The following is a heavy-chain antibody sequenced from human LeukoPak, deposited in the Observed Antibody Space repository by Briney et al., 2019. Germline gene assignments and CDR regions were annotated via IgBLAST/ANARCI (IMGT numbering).Heavy chain of an antibody. CDR3: ARESGEAFDI. V-gene: IGHV3-21*01. J-gene: IGHJ3*02. D-gene: IGHD7-27*01. CDR1: GFTFSSYF. Sequence: KAGGSLRLSCAASGFTFSSYFMNWVRQAPGKGLEWVSSISDNSRSMYYADSVKGRFTISRDNAKNSLFLQMNSLRAEDTAVYYCARESGEAFDIWGQGTMVTVSS. CDR2: ISDNSRSM.